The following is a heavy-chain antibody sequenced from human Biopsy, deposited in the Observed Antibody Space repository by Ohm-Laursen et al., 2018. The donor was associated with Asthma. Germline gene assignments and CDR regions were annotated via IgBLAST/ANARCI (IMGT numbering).Heavy chain of an antibody. D-gene: IGHD3-22*01. Sequence: SLGLSCTASGFVFSQCGMHWVRQGPGKGLEWVALVSSDGHNKYYEDSVKGRFTISRDNSRNRLYLQINRLTVEDSAVYFCARQSGQDYGDSSGFDIWGQGTEVAVSS. CDR1: GFVFSQCG. J-gene: IGHJ3*02. CDR3: ARQSGQDYGDSSGFDI. V-gene: IGHV3-30*03. CDR2: VSSDGHNK.